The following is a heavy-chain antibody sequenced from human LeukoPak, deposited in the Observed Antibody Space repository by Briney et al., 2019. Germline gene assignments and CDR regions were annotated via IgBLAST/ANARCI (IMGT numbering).Heavy chain of an antibody. V-gene: IGHV1-18*01. CDR1: GYTSTSYG. J-gene: IGHJ4*02. CDR3: ARDLTY. CDR2: ISAYNGNT. Sequence: ASVKVSCKASGYTSTSYGIIWVRQAPGQGLEWMGWISAYNGNTDYSQNLQGRVTMTTDTSTNTAYMELRSLRSDDTAVYYCARDLTYWGQGTLVTVSS.